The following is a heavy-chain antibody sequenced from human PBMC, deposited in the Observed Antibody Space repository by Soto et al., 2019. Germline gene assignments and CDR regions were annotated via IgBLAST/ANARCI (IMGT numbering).Heavy chain of an antibody. Sequence: SETLSLTCTVSGGSISSYYWSWIRQPPGKGLEWIGYIYYSGSTNYNPSLKSRVTISVDTSKNQFSLKLSSVTAADTAVYYCARGLSSGWYSYFDYWGQGTLVTVSS. CDR1: GGSISSYY. V-gene: IGHV4-59*12. CDR2: IYYSGST. J-gene: IGHJ4*02. D-gene: IGHD6-19*01. CDR3: ARGLSSGWYSYFDY.